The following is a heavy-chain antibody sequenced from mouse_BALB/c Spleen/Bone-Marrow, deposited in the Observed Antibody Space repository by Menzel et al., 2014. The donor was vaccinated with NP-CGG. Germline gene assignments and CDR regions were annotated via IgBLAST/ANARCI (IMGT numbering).Heavy chain of an antibody. V-gene: IGHV5-6-3*01. Sequence: VQLKDSGGGLVQPGGSLKLSCAASGFTFSSYGMSWVRQTPDKRLELVATINSNGGSTYYPDSVKGRFTISRDNAKNTLYLQMSSLKSEDTAMYYCARDGSSYEGNYFDYWGQGTTLTVSS. J-gene: IGHJ2*01. CDR2: INSNGGST. CDR1: GFTFSSYG. CDR3: ARDGSSYEGNYFDY. D-gene: IGHD1-1*01.